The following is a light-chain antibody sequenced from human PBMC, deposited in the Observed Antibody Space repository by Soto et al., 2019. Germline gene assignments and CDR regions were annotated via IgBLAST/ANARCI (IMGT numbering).Light chain of an antibody. CDR3: QQYGNSPWT. CDR2: GAS. CDR1: QSVTSNY. V-gene: IGKV3-20*01. Sequence: EIVLTQSPGTLSLSAGERATLSCRANQSVTSNYLAWYQQKPGQAPRLLIYGASSRATGIPDRISGSGSGTDFTLTINRLESEDFAVYYCQQYGNSPWTFGRGTKVEIK. J-gene: IGKJ1*01.